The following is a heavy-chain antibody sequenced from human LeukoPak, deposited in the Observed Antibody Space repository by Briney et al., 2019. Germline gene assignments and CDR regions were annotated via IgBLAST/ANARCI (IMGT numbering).Heavy chain of an antibody. CDR3: ARAEWELPFDF. CDR2: IYYSGST. V-gene: IGHV4-30-4*08. D-gene: IGHD1-26*01. J-gene: IGHJ4*02. CDR1: GGSISSGDYY. Sequence: SETLSLTCTVSGGSISSGDYYWSWIRQPPGKGLEWIGYIYYSGSTYYNPSLKSRVTISVDTSKNQFSLKLSSVTAADTAVYYCARAEWELPFDFWGQGTLVTVSS.